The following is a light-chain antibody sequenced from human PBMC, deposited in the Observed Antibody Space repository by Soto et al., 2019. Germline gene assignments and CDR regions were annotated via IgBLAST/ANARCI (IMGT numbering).Light chain of an antibody. CDR3: GSWDSSLSAYV. CDR2: DDN. CDR1: SSNIGGNS. Sequence: QSVVTQPPSVSAGPGQKVTISCSGSSSNIGGNSVSWYQQLPGTAPKLLIYDDNKRPSGLPDRFSGSKSGTSATLGITGFQTGDEADYYCGSWDSSLSAYVFGTGTKV. V-gene: IGLV1-51*01. J-gene: IGLJ1*01.